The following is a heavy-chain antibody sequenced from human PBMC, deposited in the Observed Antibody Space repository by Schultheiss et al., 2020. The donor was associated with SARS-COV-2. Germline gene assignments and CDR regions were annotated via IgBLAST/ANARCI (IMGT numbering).Heavy chain of an antibody. V-gene: IGHV4-34*01. CDR1: GGSFSGYY. CDR3: ARGRLIVGATRRNYFDY. CDR2: IHNSGNT. J-gene: IGHJ4*02. D-gene: IGHD1-26*01. Sequence: SETLSLTCAVYGGSFSGYYWSWIRQPPGKGLEWIGLIHNSGNTYYNPSLKSRVTMSVDTSKNQFSLKLSSVTAADTAVYYCARGRLIVGATRRNYFDYWGQGTLVTVSS.